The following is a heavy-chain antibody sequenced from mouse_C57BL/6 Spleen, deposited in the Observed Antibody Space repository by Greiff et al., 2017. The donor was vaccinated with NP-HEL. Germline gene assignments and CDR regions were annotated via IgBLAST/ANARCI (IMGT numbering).Heavy chain of an antibody. Sequence: QVQLQQSGPELVKPGASVKISCKASGYAFSSSWMNWVKQRPGKGLEWIGRIYPGDGDTNYNGKFKGKATLTADKSSSTAYMQLSSLTSEDSAVYFCARLSDFDYWGQGTTLTVSS. CDR1: GYAFSSSW. J-gene: IGHJ2*01. CDR3: ARLSDFDY. CDR2: IYPGDGDT. V-gene: IGHV1-82*01.